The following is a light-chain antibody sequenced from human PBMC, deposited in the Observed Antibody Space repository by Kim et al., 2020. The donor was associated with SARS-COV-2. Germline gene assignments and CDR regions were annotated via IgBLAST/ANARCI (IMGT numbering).Light chain of an antibody. J-gene: IGKJ1*01. Sequence: EIVMTQSPATLSVSPGERATLSCRASQSVYSNLAWYQPKPGQAPRLLIYGASTRATGIPARFSGSGSGTEFTLTISSLQSEDFAVYYCQQYINWPRTFGQGTKVDIK. CDR1: QSVYSN. CDR2: GAS. V-gene: IGKV3-15*01. CDR3: QQYINWPRT.